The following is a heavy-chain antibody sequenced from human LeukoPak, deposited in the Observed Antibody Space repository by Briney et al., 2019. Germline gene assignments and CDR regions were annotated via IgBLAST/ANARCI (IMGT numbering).Heavy chain of an antibody. CDR1: GGSFSGYY. J-gene: IGHJ4*02. V-gene: IGHV4-34*01. D-gene: IGHD2-15*01. CDR3: ARGRVQGYCSGGSCYSPGVRLFDY. Sequence: SETLSLTCAVYGGSFSGYYWSWIRQPPGKGLEWIGEINHSGSTNYNPSLKSRVTISEDTSKNQFSLKLSSVTAADTAVYYCARGRVQGYCSGGSCYSPGVRLFDYWGQGTLVTVSS. CDR2: INHSGST.